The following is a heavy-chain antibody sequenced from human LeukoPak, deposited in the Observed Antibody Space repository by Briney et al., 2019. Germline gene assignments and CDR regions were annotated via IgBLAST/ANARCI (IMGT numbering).Heavy chain of an antibody. CDR3: ARDTIFGVVTYY. D-gene: IGHD3-3*01. CDR2: ISAYNGNT. CDR1: GYTFTSYG. J-gene: IGHJ4*02. V-gene: IGHV1-18*01. Sequence: ASVKVSCKASGYTFTSYGISWVRQAPGQGLEWMGWISAYNGNTNYAQKLQGRVTMTTDTSTSTAYMELRSLRSEDTAVYYCARDTIFGVVTYYWGQGTLVTVSS.